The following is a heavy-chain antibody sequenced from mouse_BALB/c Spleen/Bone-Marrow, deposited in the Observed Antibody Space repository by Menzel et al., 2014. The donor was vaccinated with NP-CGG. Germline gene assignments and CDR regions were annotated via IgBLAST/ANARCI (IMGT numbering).Heavy chain of an antibody. D-gene: IGHD2-3*01. CDR2: INPYNGGT. V-gene: IGHV1-18*01. J-gene: IGHJ3*01. CDR3: ARFGADGYPRFAY. Sequence: EVKLVESGPELVKPGASMKMSCKASGYSFTGYTMNWVKQSHGKNLEWIGLINPYNGGTSYNQKFKGKATLTVDKSSSTAYMELLSLTSEDSAVYYCARFGADGYPRFAYWGQGTLVTVSA. CDR1: GYSFTGYT.